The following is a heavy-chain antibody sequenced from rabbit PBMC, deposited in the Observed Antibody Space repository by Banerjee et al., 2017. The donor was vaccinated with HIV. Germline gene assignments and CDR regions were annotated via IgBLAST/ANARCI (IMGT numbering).Heavy chain of an antibody. J-gene: IGHJ4*01. Sequence: QEQLVESGGGLVQPGGSLKLSCKASGFDFSSYGVSWVRQAPGKGLEWIGYIDPVFGSTYYASWVNGRFTISSHNAQNTLYLQLNSLTAADTATYFCVRGDMLVVVGFNLWGPGTLVTVS. CDR3: VRGDMLVVVGFNL. CDR2: IDPVFGST. CDR1: GFDFSSYG. D-gene: IGHD1-1*01. V-gene: IGHV1S47*01.